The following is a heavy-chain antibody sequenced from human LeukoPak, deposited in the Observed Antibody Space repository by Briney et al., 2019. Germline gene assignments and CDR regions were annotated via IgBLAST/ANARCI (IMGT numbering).Heavy chain of an antibody. CDR3: ARGKGSGWTFDY. J-gene: IGHJ4*02. Sequence: PSETLSLTCGVSGGSITNTNYWTWARQPPGKGLEWIGEINHSGSTNYNPSLKSRVTISVDTSKNQFSLKLSSVTAADTAVYYCARGKGSGWTFDYWGQGTLVTVSS. CDR2: INHSGST. V-gene: IGHV4-4*02. CDR1: GGSITNTNY. D-gene: IGHD6-19*01.